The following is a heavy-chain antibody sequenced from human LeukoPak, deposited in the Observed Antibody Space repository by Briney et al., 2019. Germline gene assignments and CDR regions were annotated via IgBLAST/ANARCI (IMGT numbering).Heavy chain of an antibody. CDR3: AKARDSSGLFDY. V-gene: IGHV3-23*01. CDR2: ISASGGST. D-gene: IGHD3-22*01. J-gene: IGHJ4*02. Sequence: GGSLRLSCAASGFTFSSSAMSWVRQVPGKGLEWVSGISASGGSTYYADSVRGRFTISRDNSKNTLYVQMNSLRDEDTAVYYCAKARDSSGLFDYWGQGTLGTVSS. CDR1: GFTFSSSA.